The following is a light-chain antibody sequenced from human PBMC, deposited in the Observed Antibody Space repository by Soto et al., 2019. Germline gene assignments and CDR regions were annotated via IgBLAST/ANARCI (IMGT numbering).Light chain of an antibody. Sequence: DIQMTQSPSILSASVGDRVTITCRASQSIGSWLAWYQQKPGKAPNLLIYKASSLESGVPTSFSGSGSGTEFTLTISSLQPDDFATYYCQQYHSYSWTFGQGTKVDIK. V-gene: IGKV1-5*03. J-gene: IGKJ1*01. CDR1: QSIGSW. CDR2: KAS. CDR3: QQYHSYSWT.